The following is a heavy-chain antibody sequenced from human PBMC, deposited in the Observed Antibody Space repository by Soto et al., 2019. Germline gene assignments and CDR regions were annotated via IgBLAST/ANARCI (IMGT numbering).Heavy chain of an antibody. CDR3: ARGNWGYSYGYDYYYYGMDV. CDR2: MNPNSGNT. V-gene: IGHV1-8*01. J-gene: IGHJ6*02. Sequence: QVQLVQSGAEVKKPGASVKVSCKASGYTFTSYDINWVRQATGQGLEWMGWMNPNSGNTGYAQKFQGRVTMTRNTSRRTAYMGLSSLRSEDTAVYYCARGNWGYSYGYDYYYYGMDVWGQGTTVTVSS. D-gene: IGHD5-18*01. CDR1: GYTFTSYD.